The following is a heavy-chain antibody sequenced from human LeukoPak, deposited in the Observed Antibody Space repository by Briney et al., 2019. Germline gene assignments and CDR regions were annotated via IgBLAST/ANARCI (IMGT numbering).Heavy chain of an antibody. Sequence: PGGSLRLSCAASGFTFSSYAMSWVRQAPGKGLEWVSALSGRGGSTYYADSVKGRFTISRDNSKNTLYLQMNSLRADDTAVYYCAKAMDSGSNSGYYYGMDVWGQGTTVTVSS. CDR3: AKAMDSGSNSGYYYGMDV. D-gene: IGHD4-11*01. J-gene: IGHJ6*02. CDR1: GFTFSSYA. V-gene: IGHV3-23*01. CDR2: LSGRGGST.